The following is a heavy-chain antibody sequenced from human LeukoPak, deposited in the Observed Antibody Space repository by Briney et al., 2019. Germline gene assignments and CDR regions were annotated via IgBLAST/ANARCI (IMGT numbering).Heavy chain of an antibody. CDR2: IKQDGSEK. CDR1: GFTFSSYW. D-gene: IGHD1-7*01. J-gene: IGHJ4*02. Sequence: GGSLRLSCAASGFTFSSYWMSWVRQAPGKGLEWVANIKQDGSEKYYVDSVKSRFTISRDNAKNSLYLQMNSLRAEDTAVYYCARGVKNWNYDYWGQGTLVTVSS. V-gene: IGHV3-7*01. CDR3: ARGVKNWNYDY.